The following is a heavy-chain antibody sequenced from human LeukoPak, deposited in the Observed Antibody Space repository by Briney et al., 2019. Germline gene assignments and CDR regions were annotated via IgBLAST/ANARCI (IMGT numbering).Heavy chain of an antibody. D-gene: IGHD2-15*01. V-gene: IGHV4-34*01. Sequence: SETLSLTCAVYGGSFSGYYWSWIRQPPGKGLEWIGEINHSGSTNYNPSLKSRVTISVDTSKNQFSLKLSSVTAADTAVYYCARGAGYCSGGSCYGDYWGQGTLVTVSS. CDR3: ARGAGYCSGGSCYGDY. CDR1: GGSFSGYY. CDR2: INHSGST. J-gene: IGHJ4*02.